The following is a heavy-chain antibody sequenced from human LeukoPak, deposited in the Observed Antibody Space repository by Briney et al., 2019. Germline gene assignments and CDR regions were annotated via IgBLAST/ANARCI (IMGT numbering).Heavy chain of an antibody. V-gene: IGHV1-2*02. CDR3: ARDLMTTVTLGYFDY. D-gene: IGHD4-17*01. Sequence: GASVKVSCTASGYTFTGYYMHWVRQAPGQGLEWMGWINPNSGGTNYAQKFQGRVTMTRDTSISTAYMELSRLRSDDTAVYYCARDLMTTVTLGYFDYWAREPWSPSPQ. J-gene: IGHJ4*02. CDR2: INPNSGGT. CDR1: GYTFTGYY.